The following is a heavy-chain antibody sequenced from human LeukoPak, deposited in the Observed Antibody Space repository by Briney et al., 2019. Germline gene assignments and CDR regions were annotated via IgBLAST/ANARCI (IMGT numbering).Heavy chain of an antibody. Sequence: ASVKVSCKASGYPFTGYYVHWVRQAPGQGLEWMGIINPSGGTTSYAQKFQGRVTMTRDTSTSTVYMELNSLRSDDTAVYSCARAGFRSPFDYWGQGTLVTVSS. CDR2: INPSGGTT. CDR3: ARAGFRSPFDY. J-gene: IGHJ4*02. CDR1: GYPFTGYY. D-gene: IGHD3-10*01. V-gene: IGHV1-46*01.